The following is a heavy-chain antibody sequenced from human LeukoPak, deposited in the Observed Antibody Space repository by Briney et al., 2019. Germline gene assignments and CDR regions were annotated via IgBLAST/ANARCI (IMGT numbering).Heavy chain of an antibody. D-gene: IGHD3-3*01. CDR3: ARVRWYYYYMDV. Sequence: GGSLRLSCAASGFTFSSYSMNWVRQAPGKGLEWVSSISSSSSYIYYADSVKGRFTISRDNAKNSLYLQMNSLRAEDTAVYYCARVRWYYYYMDVWGKGTTVTISS. CDR1: GFTFSSYS. V-gene: IGHV3-21*04. J-gene: IGHJ6*03. CDR2: ISSSSSYI.